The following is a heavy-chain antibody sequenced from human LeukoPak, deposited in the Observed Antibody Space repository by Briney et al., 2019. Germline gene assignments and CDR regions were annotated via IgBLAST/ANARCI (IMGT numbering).Heavy chain of an antibody. V-gene: IGHV1-8*03. CDR1: GYTFTSYD. CDR2: MNPNSGNT. CDR3: AKSYDSSGYRDWFDP. J-gene: IGHJ5*02. Sequence: ASVKVSCKASGYTFTSYDINWVRQATGQGLEWMGWMNPNSGNTGYAQKFQGRVTITRNTSISTAYMELSRLRSDDTAVYYCAKSYDSSGYRDWFDPWGQGTLVTVSS. D-gene: IGHD3-22*01.